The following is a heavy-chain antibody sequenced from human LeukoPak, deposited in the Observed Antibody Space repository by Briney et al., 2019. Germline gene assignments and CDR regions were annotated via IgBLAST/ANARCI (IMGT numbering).Heavy chain of an antibody. D-gene: IGHD3-16*02. V-gene: IGHV4-59*01. CDR3: VRDRALDY. J-gene: IGHJ4*02. CDR2: IYYSGST. Sequence: SETLSLTCTVSGGSISSYYWSWIRQPPGKGLEWIGYIYYSGSTNYNPSLKSRVTISVDTSKNQFSLKLSSVTAADTAVYYCVRDRALDYWGQGTLVTVSS. CDR1: GGSISSYY.